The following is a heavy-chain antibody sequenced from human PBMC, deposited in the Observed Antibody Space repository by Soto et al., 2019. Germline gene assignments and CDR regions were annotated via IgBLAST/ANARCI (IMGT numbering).Heavy chain of an antibody. J-gene: IGHJ3*01. CDR1: GGSISTDSYN. CDR2: IYYDGTP. V-gene: IGHV4-39*02. D-gene: IGHD3-3*01. Sequence: QLQLQESGPGLVKPSETLSLTCSVSGGSISTDSYNWDWIRQSPGKGLEWIGTIYYDGTPSYNPSLKSQVTISVDTSRNHFSLKVKSVTAADTAMYYCARFFGNALDVGGQGTMVKVSS. CDR3: ARFFGNALDV.